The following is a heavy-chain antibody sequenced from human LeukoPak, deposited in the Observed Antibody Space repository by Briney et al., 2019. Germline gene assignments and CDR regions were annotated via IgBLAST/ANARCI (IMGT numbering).Heavy chain of an antibody. J-gene: IGHJ4*02. CDR1: GFTFSSYV. D-gene: IGHD3-22*01. Sequence: GGSLRLSCAASGFTFSSYVMSWVRQAPGKGLEWVSGISGSGDSTYYADSVKGRFTISRDNSKNTLYLQMNSLRAEDTAVYYCAKDPNYYDSSGYYYWGQGTLVTVSS. CDR3: AKDPNYYDSSGYYY. CDR2: ISGSGDST. V-gene: IGHV3-23*01.